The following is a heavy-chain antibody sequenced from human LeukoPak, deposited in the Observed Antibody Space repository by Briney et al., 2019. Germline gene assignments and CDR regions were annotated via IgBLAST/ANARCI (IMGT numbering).Heavy chain of an antibody. D-gene: IGHD5-24*01. CDR2: IYYSGST. CDR1: GGSISSYY. CDR3: ARGRYEMATSFSFYFDY. Sequence: SETLSLTCTVSGGSISSYYWSWIRQPPGKGLEWIGYIYYSGSTNYNPSLKSRVTISVDTSKNQFSLKLSSVTAADTAVYYCARGRYEMATSFSFYFDYWGQGTLVTVSS. J-gene: IGHJ4*02. V-gene: IGHV4-59*01.